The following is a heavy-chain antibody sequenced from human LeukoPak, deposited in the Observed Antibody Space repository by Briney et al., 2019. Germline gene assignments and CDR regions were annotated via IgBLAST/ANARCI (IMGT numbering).Heavy chain of an antibody. CDR2: MNPNSGNT. J-gene: IGHJ4*02. V-gene: IGHV1-8*02. D-gene: IGHD3-3*01. CDR1: GYTFTSYD. CDR3: ATGLRGRPARNPYDFWSGYSHFSHGK. Sequence: ASVKVSCKASGYTFTSYDIKWVRQATGQGLEWMGWMNPNSGNTGYAQKFQGRVTMTEDTSTDTAYMELSSLRSEDTAVYYCATGLRGRPARNPYDFWSGYSHFSHGKWGQGTLVTVSS.